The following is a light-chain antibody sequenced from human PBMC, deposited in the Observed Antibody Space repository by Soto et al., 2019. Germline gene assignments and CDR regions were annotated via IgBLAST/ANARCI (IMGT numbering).Light chain of an antibody. CDR2: KAS. V-gene: IGKV1-5*03. J-gene: IGKJ1*01. CDR3: QHYNSYSEA. Sequence: DIQMTQSASTLSGSLGDRVTITWGASQTISSWLAWYQQKPGKAPKLLIYKASTLKGGVPSRFSGSGYGTEFTLTISSLQTDDFATYYCQHYNSYSEAFGQGTKVDIK. CDR1: QTISSW.